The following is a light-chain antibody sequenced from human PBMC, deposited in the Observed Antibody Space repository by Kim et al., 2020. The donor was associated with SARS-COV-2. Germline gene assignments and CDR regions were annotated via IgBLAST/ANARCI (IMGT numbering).Light chain of an antibody. CDR2: RSN. V-gene: IGLV10-54*01. Sequence: QNATLTCTGNSNNVGNQGATWLQHHQGHPPKLLSYRSNNRPSGISERLSASRSGNTASLTITGLQPEDEADYYCSAWDSSLTAWVFGGGTQLTVL. J-gene: IGLJ3*02. CDR3: SAWDSSLTAWV. CDR1: SNNVGNQG.